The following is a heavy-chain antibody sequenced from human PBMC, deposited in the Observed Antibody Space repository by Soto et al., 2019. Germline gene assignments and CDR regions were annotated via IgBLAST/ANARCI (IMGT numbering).Heavy chain of an antibody. D-gene: IGHD1-1*01. CDR1: GYIFTDYY. Sequence: ASVKVSCKASGYIFTDYYMHWVRQAPGQELGWMGRINPNSGDTNYAQKFQGRVTMTRNTSISTAYMELSSLRSEDTAVYYCARGSVPPHHDAFDIWGQGTMVTVSS. J-gene: IGHJ3*02. CDR3: ARGSVPPHHDAFDI. CDR2: INPNSGDT. V-gene: IGHV1-2*06.